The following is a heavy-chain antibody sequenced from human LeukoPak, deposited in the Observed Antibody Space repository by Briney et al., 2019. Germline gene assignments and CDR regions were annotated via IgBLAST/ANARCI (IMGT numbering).Heavy chain of an antibody. J-gene: IGHJ5*02. V-gene: IGHV4-34*01. D-gene: IGHD3-10*01. CDR1: GGSFSGYY. CDR2: INHSGSN. Sequence: SETLSLTCAVYGGSFSGYYWSWIRQPPGKGLEGMGEINHSGSNDYNPSLKSRVTISVDTSKNQFSLKLSSVTAADTAVYYCARGRNYYGSGSYFRMIWFDPWGQGTLVTVSS. CDR3: ARGRNYYGSGSYFRMIWFDP.